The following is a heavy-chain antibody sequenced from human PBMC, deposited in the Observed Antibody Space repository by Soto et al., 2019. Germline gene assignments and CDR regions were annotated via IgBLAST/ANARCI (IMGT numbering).Heavy chain of an antibody. Sequence: QVQLVQSGAEVKKPGSSVKVSCKASGGTFSNFAVGWVRQAPGQGPEWMGGIILPFGTANYAQKFQDRATMTADDSMTTATTDLSSLRSDDTAVYSCARGPAYEGYFDFWGQGTLVTASS. V-gene: IGHV1-69*12. J-gene: IGHJ4*02. D-gene: IGHD5-12*01. CDR2: IILPFGTA. CDR3: ARGPAYEGYFDF. CDR1: GGTFSNFA.